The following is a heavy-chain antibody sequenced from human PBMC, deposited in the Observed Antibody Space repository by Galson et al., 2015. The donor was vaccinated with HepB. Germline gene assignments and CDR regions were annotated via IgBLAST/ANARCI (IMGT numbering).Heavy chain of an antibody. CDR2: ITSDGSST. CDR1: GSTFSNYW. V-gene: IGHV3-74*01. Sequence: SLRLSCAASGSTFSNYWMHWVRQAPGKGLVWVSRITSDGSSTIYADSVKGRFTISRDNAKNTVYLQMNSLRVEDTAVYYCATGAKFYYDIWGQGTMVTVSS. J-gene: IGHJ3*02. CDR3: ATGAKFYYDI. D-gene: IGHD1-26*01.